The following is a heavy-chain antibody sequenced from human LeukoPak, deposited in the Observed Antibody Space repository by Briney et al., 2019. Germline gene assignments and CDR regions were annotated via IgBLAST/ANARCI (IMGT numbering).Heavy chain of an antibody. Sequence: GGSLRLSCAASGFTFSSYWMSWVRQAPGKWLEWVANIKQDGSEKYYVGSVKGRFTISRDNAKNSLYLQMNSLRAEDTAVYYCARASIAAGPYYFDHWGQGTLVTVSS. CDR1: GFTFSSYW. D-gene: IGHD6-13*01. V-gene: IGHV3-7*01. J-gene: IGHJ4*02. CDR3: ARASIAAGPYYFDH. CDR2: IKQDGSEK.